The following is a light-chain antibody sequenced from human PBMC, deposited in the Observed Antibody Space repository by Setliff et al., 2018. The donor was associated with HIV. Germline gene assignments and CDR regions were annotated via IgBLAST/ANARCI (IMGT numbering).Light chain of an antibody. J-gene: IGLJ1*01. Sequence: QSALTQPASVSGSPGQSITISCTGTSSDVGAYSLVSWYQQHPGKAPKLMIYEVSNRPSGVSNRFSASKSGNTASLTISGLQAEDEADYYCSSYAGSHTFVFGTGTKVTVL. V-gene: IGLV2-14*01. CDR1: SSDVGAYSL. CDR2: EVS. CDR3: SSYAGSHTFV.